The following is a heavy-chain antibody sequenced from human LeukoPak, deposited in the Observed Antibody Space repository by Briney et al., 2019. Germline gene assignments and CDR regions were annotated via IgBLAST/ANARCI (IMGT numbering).Heavy chain of an antibody. V-gene: IGHV4-61*01. CDR3: ARELLGLDV. CDR1: GDSISSGSYY. J-gene: IGHJ6*02. CDR2: ISYSGST. D-gene: IGHD2-15*01. Sequence: SETLSLTCTVSGDSISSGSYYWSWIRQPPGKGLDWIGYISYSGSTYYNPSLKSRVTISVDASKNQFSLKLRSVTAADTAVYYCARELLGLDVWGQGTTVTVSS.